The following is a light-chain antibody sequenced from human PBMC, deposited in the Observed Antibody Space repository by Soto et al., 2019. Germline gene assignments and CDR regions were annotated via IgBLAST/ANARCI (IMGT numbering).Light chain of an antibody. CDR3: QQYKNWPPVT. CDR2: GAS. V-gene: IGKV3D-15*01. Sequence: EIVLTQSPTTLYVSPGDTATLSCRPSQSVSTDLAWYQQKPGQAPRLLIYGASRRATGIPARFSGSGSGTEFTLAISSLQSEDFAVYYCQQYKNWPPVTFGGGTKVDI. J-gene: IGKJ4*01. CDR1: QSVSTD.